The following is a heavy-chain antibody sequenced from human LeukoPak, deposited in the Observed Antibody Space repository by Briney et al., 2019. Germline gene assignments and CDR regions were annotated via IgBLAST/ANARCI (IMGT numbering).Heavy chain of an antibody. Sequence: GESLQISCKGSGSSFTSYWIGWVRQLPGKGLEWMGIIYPGDSDTRYSPSFQGQVTISADKSTSTAYLQWSSLKASDTAMYYCARQKTTVTTGPFDYWGQGTLVTVSS. D-gene: IGHD4-17*01. CDR1: GSSFTSYW. V-gene: IGHV5-51*01. CDR2: IYPGDSDT. J-gene: IGHJ4*02. CDR3: ARQKTTVTTGPFDY.